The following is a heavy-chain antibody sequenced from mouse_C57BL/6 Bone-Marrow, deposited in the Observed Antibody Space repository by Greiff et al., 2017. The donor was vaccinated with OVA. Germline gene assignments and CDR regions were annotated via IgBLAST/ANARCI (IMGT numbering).Heavy chain of an antibody. CDR1: GYTFTSYG. V-gene: IGHV1-81*01. CDR3: ARDGFSPVVEGD. CDR2: IYPRSGNT. Sequence: QVQLQQSGAELARPGASVKLSCKASGYTFTSYGISWVKQRTGQGLEWIGEIYPRSGNTYYNEKFKGKATLTADKSSSTAYMELRSLTSEDAAVYFCARDGFSPVVEGDWGQGTTRTVSS. D-gene: IGHD1-1*01. J-gene: IGHJ2*01.